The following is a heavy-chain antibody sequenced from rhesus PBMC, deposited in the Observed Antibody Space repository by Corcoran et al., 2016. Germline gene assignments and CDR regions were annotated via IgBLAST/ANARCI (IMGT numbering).Heavy chain of an antibody. CDR2: IYGSSTST. CDR1: GGSISDSYR. CDR3: ARATAGTVKVVDY. Sequence: QVQLQESGPGVVKPSETLSLTCAVSGGSISDSYRWSWIRRPPGKGLEWIGYIYGSSTSTNYNPSLKSRVTISKDTSKNQFSLKLSSVTAADTAVYYCARATAGTVKVVDYWGQGVLVTVSS. V-gene: IGHV4S10*01. J-gene: IGHJ4*01. D-gene: IGHD5-24*01.